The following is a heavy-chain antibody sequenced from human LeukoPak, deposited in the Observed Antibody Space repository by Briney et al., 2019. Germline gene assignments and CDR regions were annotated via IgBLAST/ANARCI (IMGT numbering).Heavy chain of an antibody. V-gene: IGHV4-38-2*01. CDR2: IYHIGST. CDR1: GYSISSGDY. D-gene: IGHD3-16*01. Sequence: PSETLSLTCAVSGYSISSGDYWGWIRLPPGKGLEWIGSIYHIGSTYYNPSLKSRVTISVDTSKRQFSLTLSSVTAADTAVYYCARNRSEPLGNGGSFDSWGQGTLVTVSS. J-gene: IGHJ4*02. CDR3: ARNRSEPLGNGGSFDS.